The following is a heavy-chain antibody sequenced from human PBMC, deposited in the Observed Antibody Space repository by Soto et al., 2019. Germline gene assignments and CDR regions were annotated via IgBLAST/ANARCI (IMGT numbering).Heavy chain of an antibody. V-gene: IGHV4-34*01. D-gene: IGHD6-13*01. J-gene: IGHJ4*02. Sequence: SETLSLTCAVYGGSFSGYYWSWIRQPPGKGLEWIGEINHRGSTNYNPSLKRRGTISVDTSKNQFSLKLSSVTAADTAVYYCAMVQTYSSSRAFFDYWGQGTLVTVSS. CDR1: GGSFSGYY. CDR2: INHRGST. CDR3: AMVQTYSSSRAFFDY.